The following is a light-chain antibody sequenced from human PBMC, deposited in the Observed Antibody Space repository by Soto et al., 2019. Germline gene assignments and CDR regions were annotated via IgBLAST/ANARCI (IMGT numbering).Light chain of an antibody. CDR2: EVS. CDR1: SSDVGGYEF. CDR3: SSYTTVPSPQWV. Sequence: QSALTQPASVSGSPGQSITISCTGTSSDVGGYEFVSWYQQHPGKAPKLMIYEVSNRPSGISDRFSASKSGNTASLTISGLQAEDEAHYYCSSYTTVPSPQWVFAGGTKVTVL. V-gene: IGLV2-14*01. J-gene: IGLJ3*02.